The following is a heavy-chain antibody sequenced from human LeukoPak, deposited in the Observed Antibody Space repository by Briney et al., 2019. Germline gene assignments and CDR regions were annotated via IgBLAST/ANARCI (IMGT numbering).Heavy chain of an antibody. CDR3: ARHRLEGDTFDI. Sequence: SETLSLTCTVSGGSINSSDHYWAWIRQPPGKGLEWIGSKYYSGDTYYSPSLKSRVTISVDTSRNNFALKLNSVTAADTAVYFCARHRLEGDTFDIWGQGTKVTVSS. J-gene: IGHJ3*02. CDR2: KYYSGDT. CDR1: GGSINSSDHY. D-gene: IGHD3-3*01. V-gene: IGHV4-39*01.